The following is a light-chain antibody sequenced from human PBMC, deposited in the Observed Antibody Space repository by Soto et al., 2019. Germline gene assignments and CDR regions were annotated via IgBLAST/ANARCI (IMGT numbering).Light chain of an antibody. V-gene: IGKV1-5*03. J-gene: IGKJ4*01. CDR2: KAS. CDR1: QSISSW. Sequence: DIQMTQSPSTLSASVGDRVTITCRASQSISSWLAWYQQKPGKAPQLLIYKASSLESGVPSRFXXXXXGTEXTXXISXXQPDXFATYYCQQYNSYPLTFGGGTKVEIK. CDR3: QQYNSYPLT.